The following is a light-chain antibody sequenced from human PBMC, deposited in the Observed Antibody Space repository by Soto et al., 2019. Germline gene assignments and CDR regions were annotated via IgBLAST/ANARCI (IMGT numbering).Light chain of an antibody. V-gene: IGKV2D-29*01. Sequence: IVVTQTPFSLSVTPVRPASISFNSKQILLYSNGKTYLYWFLQKPGQPPQLLIYEVSNRFSGVPDRFSGSGSGTDFTLQISRVEAEDVGIYYCMQTIQLPLTFGGGTKVDIK. CDR3: MQTIQLPLT. CDR1: QILLYSNGKTY. CDR2: EVS. J-gene: IGKJ4*01.